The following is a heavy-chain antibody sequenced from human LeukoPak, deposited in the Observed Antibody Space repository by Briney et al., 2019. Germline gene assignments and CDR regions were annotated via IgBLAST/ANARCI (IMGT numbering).Heavy chain of an antibody. CDR2: IYTSGST. CDR1: GGSISSYY. CDR3: ARSADIVVVPAARANAFDI. V-gene: IGHV4-4*07. J-gene: IGHJ3*02. D-gene: IGHD2-2*01. Sequence: AETLSLTCTVSGGSISSYYWSWIRQPAGKGLEWIGRIYTSGSTNYNPSLKSRVTMSVDTSKNQFSLKLSSVTAADTAVYYCARSADIVVVPAARANAFDIWGQGTMVTVSS.